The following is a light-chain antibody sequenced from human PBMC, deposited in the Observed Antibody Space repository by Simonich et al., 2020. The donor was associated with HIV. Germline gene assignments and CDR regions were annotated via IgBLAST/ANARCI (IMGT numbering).Light chain of an antibody. CDR3: CSYAGTYTYV. J-gene: IGLJ1*01. CDR1: SIDVGGYNY. CDR2: DVS. V-gene: IGLV2-11*01. Sequence: QSALTQPRSVSGSPGQSVTISCTGTSIDVGGYNYVSWYQQHPGKATKLMIYDVSKRPSGVPDRFSGSKSGNTASLTISGLQAEDETNYYCCSYAGTYTYVFGTGTKVTVL.